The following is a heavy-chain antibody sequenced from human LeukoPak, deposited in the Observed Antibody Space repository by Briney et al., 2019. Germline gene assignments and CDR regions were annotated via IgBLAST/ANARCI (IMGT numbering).Heavy chain of an antibody. CDR2: ISRSGSTK. J-gene: IGHJ4*02. CDR1: AFTFSDYN. CDR3: ASGFYCGGDCPGY. D-gene: IGHD2-21*02. V-gene: IGHV3-11*01. Sequence: PGGSLRLSCAASAFTFSDYNMRWIRQAPGKGLEWVSSISRSGSTKYYADSVKGRFTISRDNAKNSLFLQMNSLRAEDTAVYYCASGFYCGGDCPGYWGQGTLVTVSS.